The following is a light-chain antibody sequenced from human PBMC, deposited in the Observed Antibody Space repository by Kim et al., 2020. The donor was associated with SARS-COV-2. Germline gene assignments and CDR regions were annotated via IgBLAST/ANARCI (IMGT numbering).Light chain of an antibody. CDR3: QQRRDWPLT. J-gene: IGKJ4*01. V-gene: IGKV3-11*01. CDR1: ESVNSY. Sequence: VSPGERATLSCRASESVNSYLAWYQQKPGQAPRLLIYGASNRATGIPARFSGGGSGTDFTLSISSLEPEDFAIYYCQQRRDWPLTFGGGTKVDIK. CDR2: GAS.